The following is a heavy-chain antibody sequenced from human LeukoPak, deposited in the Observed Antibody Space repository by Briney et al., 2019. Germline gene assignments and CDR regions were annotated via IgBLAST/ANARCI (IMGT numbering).Heavy chain of an antibody. V-gene: IGHV3-23*01. D-gene: IGHD6-13*01. CDR2: ISGSGGST. CDR1: GFTFSSYA. J-gene: IGHJ4*02. Sequence: GGSLRFSCAASGFTFSSYAMSWVRQAPGKGLEWVSAISGSGGSTYYADSVKGRFTISRDNSKNTLYLQMNSLRAEDTAVYYCAKGQKGSSSWYGLLGDYWGQGTLVTVSS. CDR3: AKGQKGSSSWYGLLGDY.